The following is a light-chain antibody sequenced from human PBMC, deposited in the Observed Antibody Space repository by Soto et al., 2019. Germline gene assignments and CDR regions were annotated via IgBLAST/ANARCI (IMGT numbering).Light chain of an antibody. CDR1: QGISNY. V-gene: IGKV1-9*01. J-gene: IGKJ1*01. Sequence: DIQLTQSTSFLSASVGDGVTLTCRASQGISNYLAWYQQKPGKAPNLLIYAASTLQSGVPSRFSGSGSGTEFTLTISSLQPDDFATYYCQQYNSYSEAFGQGTKVDIK. CDR3: QQYNSYSEA. CDR2: AAS.